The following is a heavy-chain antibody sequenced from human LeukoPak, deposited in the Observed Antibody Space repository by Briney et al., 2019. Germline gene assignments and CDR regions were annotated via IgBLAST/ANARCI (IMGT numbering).Heavy chain of an antibody. CDR3: DPHDSSSPF. J-gene: IGHJ4*02. Sequence: QPGRSLRLSCAASGFTFSSYAMHWVRQAPGKGLEWVGFISSDGNNRYYADSVKGRFTISRDNSKNTLYLQMNSLGDEDTAVYYCDPHDSSSPFWGQGTLVTVPS. D-gene: IGHD6-6*01. CDR1: GFTFSSYA. V-gene: IGHV3-30-3*01. CDR2: ISSDGNNR.